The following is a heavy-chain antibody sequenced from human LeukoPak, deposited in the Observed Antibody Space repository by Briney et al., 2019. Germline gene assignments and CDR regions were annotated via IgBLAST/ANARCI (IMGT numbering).Heavy chain of an antibody. CDR2: INSDGSST. J-gene: IGHJ5*02. CDR1: GFTFSSYW. V-gene: IGHV3-74*01. Sequence: GGSLRLSCAASGFTFSSYWMHWVRQAPGKGLVWVSRINSDGSSTSYADSVKGRFTISSDNAKNTLYLQMNSLRAEDTAVYYCARGPYSSSPMGWFDPWGQGTLVTVSS. CDR3: ARGPYSSSPMGWFDP. D-gene: IGHD6-6*01.